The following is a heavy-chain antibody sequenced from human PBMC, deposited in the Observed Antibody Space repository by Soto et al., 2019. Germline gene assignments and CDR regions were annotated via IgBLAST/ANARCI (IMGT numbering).Heavy chain of an antibody. CDR1: GGSFSGYY. CDR3: ARGGGIAARRWFDP. V-gene: IGHV4-34*01. Sequence: SETLSLTCAVYGGSFSGYYWSWIRQPPGKGLEWIGEINHSGSTNYNPSLKSRVTISVDTSKNQFPLKLSSVTAADTAVYYCARGGGIAARRWFDPWGQGTLVTVSS. J-gene: IGHJ5*02. CDR2: INHSGST. D-gene: IGHD6-6*01.